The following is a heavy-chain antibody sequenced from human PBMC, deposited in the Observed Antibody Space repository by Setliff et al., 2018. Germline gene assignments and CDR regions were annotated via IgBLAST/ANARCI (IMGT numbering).Heavy chain of an antibody. J-gene: IGHJ4*02. CDR2: INGSTDNT. CDR3: ARDTHQWDPLYFDS. Sequence: ASVKVSCKSSGYTFTSYPINWMRQAPGQGLEWMGWINGSTDNTNYAQKFRGRVTLTKDTSTNTKYMELRSLRSDDTAMYYCARDTHQWDPLYFDSWGQGTLVTVSS. D-gene: IGHD1-26*01. V-gene: IGHV1-18*01. CDR1: GYTFTSYP.